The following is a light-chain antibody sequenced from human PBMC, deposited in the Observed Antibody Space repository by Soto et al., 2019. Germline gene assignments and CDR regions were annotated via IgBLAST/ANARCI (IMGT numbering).Light chain of an antibody. V-gene: IGKV3-20*01. CDR3: QQYGSSPGT. CDR2: ETS. CDR1: QSVRDSH. Sequence: EIVLTQSPGTLSLSPGERATLSCRASQSVRDSHLAWYQQKPCQAPSLLIYETSSRATGIPDRFRGSGSGTEFALTITRVEPEDVAMYFCQQYGSSPGTFGQGTKVEI. J-gene: IGKJ1*01.